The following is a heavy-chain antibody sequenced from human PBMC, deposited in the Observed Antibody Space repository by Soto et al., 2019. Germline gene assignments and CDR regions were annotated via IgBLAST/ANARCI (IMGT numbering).Heavy chain of an antibody. CDR3: VSSSGWYRNGVGH. CDR2: ISFGGHNK. CDR1: GFAFSSYG. J-gene: IGHJ4*02. Sequence: QVQLVESGGGVVQPGRSLRLSCAASGFAFSSYGMHWVRQAPGKGLEWVAFISFGGHNKYDADSLKGRFTISRDNSNNTLYLQMNSLRVEDTAVYYCVSSSGWYRNGVGHWGQGTLVTVSS. V-gene: IGHV3-30*03. D-gene: IGHD6-19*01.